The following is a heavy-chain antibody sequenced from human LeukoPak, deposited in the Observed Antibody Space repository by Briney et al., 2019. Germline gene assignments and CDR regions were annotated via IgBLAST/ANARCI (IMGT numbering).Heavy chain of an antibody. Sequence: GESLKISCEGSGYIFTSYWIGWVRQMPGKGLEWMGIIYPGDSDTRYSPSFQGQVTISADKSISTAYLQWSSLKASDTAMYYCASRPRLAVAGTGKYAFDIWGQGTMVTVSS. D-gene: IGHD6-19*01. J-gene: IGHJ3*02. CDR1: GYIFTSYW. CDR2: IYPGDSDT. V-gene: IGHV5-51*01. CDR3: ASRPRLAVAGTGKYAFDI.